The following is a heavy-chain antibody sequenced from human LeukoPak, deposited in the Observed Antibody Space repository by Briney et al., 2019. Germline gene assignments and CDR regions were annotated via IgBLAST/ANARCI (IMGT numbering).Heavy chain of an antibody. CDR3: AKEYDILTGYYASDI. D-gene: IGHD3-9*01. CDR1: GFTFSSYS. Sequence: GGSLRLSCAASGFTFSSYSMNWVRQAPGKGLEWVSSMNSRSSSKYYADSVKGRFTISRDNAKNSLYLQMNSLRAEDTAMYYCAKEYDILTGYYASDIWGQGTMVTVSS. J-gene: IGHJ3*02. V-gene: IGHV3-21*01. CDR2: MNSRSSSK.